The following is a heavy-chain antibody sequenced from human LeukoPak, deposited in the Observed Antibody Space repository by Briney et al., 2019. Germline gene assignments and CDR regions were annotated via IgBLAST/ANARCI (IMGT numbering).Heavy chain of an antibody. CDR2: TYYRSKWFY. D-gene: IGHD3-10*01. Sequence: SQTLSLTCAISGDSVSSNSAAWNWIRQSPSRGLEWLGRTYYRSKWFYDYAPSVTSRITISPDTSKNQFSLQLKSVTPEDTAVYYCARDTTGKSGMGANYFGYWGQGTLVTVSS. J-gene: IGHJ4*02. V-gene: IGHV6-1*01. CDR1: GDSVSSNSAA. CDR3: ARDTTGKSGMGANYFGY.